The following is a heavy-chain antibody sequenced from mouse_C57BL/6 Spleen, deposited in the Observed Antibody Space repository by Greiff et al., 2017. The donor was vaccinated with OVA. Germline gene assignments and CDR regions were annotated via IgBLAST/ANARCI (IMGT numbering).Heavy chain of an antibody. CDR1: GYTFTSYW. V-gene: IGHV1-52*01. CDR2: IDPSDSET. D-gene: IGHD1-3*01. J-gene: IGHJ3*01. Sequence: VQLQQPGAELVRPGSSVKLSCKASGYTFTSYWMHWVKQRPIQGLEWIGNIDPSDSETHYNQKFKDKATLTVDKSSSTAYMQLSSLTSEDSAVYYCARELNKAWFAYWGQGTLVTVSA. CDR3: ARELNKAWFAY.